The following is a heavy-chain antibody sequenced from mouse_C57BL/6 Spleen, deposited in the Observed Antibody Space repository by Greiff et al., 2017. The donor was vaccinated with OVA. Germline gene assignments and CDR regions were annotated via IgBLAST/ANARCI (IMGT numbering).Heavy chain of an antibody. Sequence: VQLQQSGAELVRPGASVKLSCTASGFNIKDDYMHWVKQRPEQGLEWIGWIDPENGDTEYASKFQGKATITADTSSNTAYLQLSSLTSEDTAVYYCTEKERDYHDFDYWGQGTTLTVSS. J-gene: IGHJ2*01. CDR3: TEKERDYHDFDY. V-gene: IGHV14-4*01. CDR1: GFNIKDDY. CDR2: IDPENGDT. D-gene: IGHD1-1*01.